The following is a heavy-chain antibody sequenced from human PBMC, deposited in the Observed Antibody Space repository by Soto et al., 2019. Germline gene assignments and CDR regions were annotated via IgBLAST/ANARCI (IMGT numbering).Heavy chain of an antibody. V-gene: IGHV1-18*01. CDR1: GYPFTSYD. CDR2: ISAYNGNT. J-gene: IGHJ4*02. D-gene: IGHD3-16*02. CDR3: ARARGVISVGVLGY. Sequence: QVQLVQSGAEVKKPGASVKVSCKASGYPFTSYDISWVRQAPGQGLEWMGWISAYNGNTNYAQKLQGRVTMTTDTAKSTAYMELRSLRSDDTAVYYCARARGVISVGVLGYWGQGTLVTVSS.